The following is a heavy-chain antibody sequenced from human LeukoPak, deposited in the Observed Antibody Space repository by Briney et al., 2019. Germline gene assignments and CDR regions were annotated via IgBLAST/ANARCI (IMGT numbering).Heavy chain of an antibody. Sequence: ASVKVSCKASGGTFSSSTISWVRQAPGQGLEWMGGIIPIFGTANYAQKFQGRVTITADESTSTAYMELGSLRSEDTAVYYCARAGRHSSAWYGDDYYYYYMDVWGKGTTVTISS. CDR2: IIPIFGTA. CDR1: GGTFSSST. J-gene: IGHJ6*03. D-gene: IGHD6-19*01. CDR3: ARAGRHSSAWYGDDYYYYYMDV. V-gene: IGHV1-69*13.